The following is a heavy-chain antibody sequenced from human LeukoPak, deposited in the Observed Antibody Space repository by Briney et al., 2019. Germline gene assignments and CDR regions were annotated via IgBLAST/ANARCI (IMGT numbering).Heavy chain of an antibody. CDR2: INHSGST. CDR1: GGSFSGYY. CDR3: ARMDTGWFDP. V-gene: IGHV4-34*01. J-gene: IGHJ5*02. Sequence: SETLSLTCAVYGGSFSGYYWSWIRQPPGKGLEWIGEINHSGSTNYNPSLKSRVTISVDTSKNQFSLKLSSVTAADTAVYYCARMDTGWFDPWGQGTLVTVSS. D-gene: IGHD5-18*01.